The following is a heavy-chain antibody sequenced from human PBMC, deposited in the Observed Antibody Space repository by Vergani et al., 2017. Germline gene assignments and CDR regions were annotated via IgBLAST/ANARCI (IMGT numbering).Heavy chain of an antibody. CDR1: GFTFNNYG. D-gene: IGHD2-8*01. Sequence: VQLVESGGGVVQPGGSLRLSCEASGFTFNNYGIHWVRQTPGKGLEWVAFIGSSGPYINYADSVKGRFIISRDNTNNSLFLQLRSLRAEDAAVYYCARDCTSGGCPDNYGMDVWGQGATVTVSS. J-gene: IGHJ6*02. V-gene: IGHV3-21*06. CDR2: IGSSGPYI. CDR3: ARDCTSGGCPDNYGMDV.